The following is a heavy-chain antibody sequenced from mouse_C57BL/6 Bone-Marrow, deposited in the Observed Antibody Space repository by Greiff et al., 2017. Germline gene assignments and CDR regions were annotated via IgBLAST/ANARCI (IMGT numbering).Heavy chain of an antibody. Sequence: QVQLQQPGAELVKPGASVKVSCKASGYTFTSYWMHWVKQRPGQGLEWIGRIHPSDSGTNYNQKFQGKATLTVDKSSSTAYMPLSSLTSEDSAVYYCAIRIRCYYAMDYWGQGTSVTVSA. CDR3: AIRIRCYYAMDY. D-gene: IGHD1-1*01. CDR2: IHPSDSGT. V-gene: IGHV1-74*01. J-gene: IGHJ4*01. CDR1: GYTFTSYW.